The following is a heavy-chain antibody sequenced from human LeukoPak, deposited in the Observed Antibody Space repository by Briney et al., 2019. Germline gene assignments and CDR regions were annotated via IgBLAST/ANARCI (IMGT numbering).Heavy chain of an antibody. CDR3: STEDKYCSGANCGKY. Sequence: ASVKVSCKASGYTFTGYYIHWVRQAPGQGLEWVGWINPNSGDTNSAQKFQGRVTMTRDTSVSTAYMEVSSLRFDDTAVYYCSTEDKYCSGANCGKYWGQGTLVTVSS. V-gene: IGHV1-2*02. D-gene: IGHD2-15*01. J-gene: IGHJ4*02. CDR2: INPNSGDT. CDR1: GYTFTGYY.